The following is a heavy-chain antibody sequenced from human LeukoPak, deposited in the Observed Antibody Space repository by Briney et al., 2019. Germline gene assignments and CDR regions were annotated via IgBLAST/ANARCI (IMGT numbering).Heavy chain of an antibody. CDR1: GYTLTELS. CDR3: ARHTPPDCSGGSCYDY. Sequence: ASVKVSCKVSGYTLTELSMHWVRQAPGKGLEWMGGFDPEDGETIYAQKFQGRVTMTRDTSTSTVYMELSSLRSEDTAVYYCARHTPPDCSGGSCYDYWGQGTLVTVSS. CDR2: FDPEDGET. V-gene: IGHV1-24*01. J-gene: IGHJ4*02. D-gene: IGHD2-15*01.